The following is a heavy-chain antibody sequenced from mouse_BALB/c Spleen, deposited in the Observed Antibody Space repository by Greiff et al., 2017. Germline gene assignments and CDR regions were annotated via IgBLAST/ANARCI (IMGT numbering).Heavy chain of an antibody. Sequence: DVMLVESGGDLVKPGGSLKLSCAASGFTFSSYGMSWVRQTPDKRLEWVATISSGGSYSYYPDSVTGRFTISSDNAKNTLYLQMSSLKSEDAAMYYCARQGGSYAMDYWGQGTSVTVSS. CDR1: GFTFSSYG. J-gene: IGHJ4*01. CDR2: ISSGGSYS. D-gene: IGHD1-1*02. CDR3: ARQGGSYAMDY. V-gene: IGHV5-6*02.